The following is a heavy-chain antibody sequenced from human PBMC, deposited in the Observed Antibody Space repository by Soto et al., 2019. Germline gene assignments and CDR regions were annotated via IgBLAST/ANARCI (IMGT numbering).Heavy chain of an antibody. J-gene: IGHJ4*02. CDR3: AIPDNPNIVAGRHLFDF. CDR1: GYTFTSND. Sequence: ASVKVSCKASGYTFTSNDISWVRQAPGQGLEWMGWMSAYNGNTNYAQKFQGRITITADKSTSTAFMELSSLRSDDTAVYYCAIPDNPNIVAGRHLFDFWGQGTLVTVSS. V-gene: IGHV1-18*01. D-gene: IGHD5-12*01. CDR2: MSAYNGNT.